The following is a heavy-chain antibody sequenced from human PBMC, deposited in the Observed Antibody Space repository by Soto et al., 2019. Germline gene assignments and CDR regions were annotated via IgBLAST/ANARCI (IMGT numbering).Heavy chain of an antibody. CDR1: GFTFSNAW. V-gene: IGHV3-15*07. CDR3: TTDGTMVRGVIFDY. J-gene: IGHJ4*02. CDR2: IKSKTDGGTT. Sequence: GGSLRLSCAASGFTFSNAWMNWVRQAPGKGLEWVGRIKSKTDGGTTDYAATGKGRFTISRDDSKNTLYLQMNSLKTEDTAVYYCTTDGTMVRGVIFDYWGQGTLVTVSS. D-gene: IGHD3-10*01.